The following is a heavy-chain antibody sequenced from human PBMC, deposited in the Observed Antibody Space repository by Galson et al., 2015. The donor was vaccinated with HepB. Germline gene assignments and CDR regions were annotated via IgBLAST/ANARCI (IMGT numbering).Heavy chain of an antibody. D-gene: IGHD3-3*01. CDR1: GGSFSTYY. J-gene: IGHJ5*02. V-gene: IGHV4-34*01. CDR2: INHHGST. CDR3: ARAVYYDFWNGFGP. Sequence: ETLSLTCGVYGGSFSTYYWSWIRQPPGRGLEWIGEINHHGSTNYNPSLKSRVSISIDTSKNRFSLKLSSVTAADTAVYYCARAVYYDFWNGFGPWGQGTRVTVSS.